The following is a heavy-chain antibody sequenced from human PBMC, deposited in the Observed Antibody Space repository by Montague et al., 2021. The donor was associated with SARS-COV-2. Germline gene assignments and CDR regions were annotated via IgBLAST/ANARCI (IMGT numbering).Heavy chain of an antibody. D-gene: IGHD2-8*01. CDR1: GGSISSRNYY. Sequence: SETLSLTCTVSGGSISSRNYYWGWVREPAGKGLEWIGSMYYSGNTFYXPRLRSRVAISVDTSKSQLSLRLRSVTTADTAVCYCVRGRLGTVCTYYHGGFDFWGQGTTVTVSS. V-gene: IGHV4-39*01. J-gene: IGHJ3*01. CDR3: VRGRLGTVCTYYHGGFDF. CDR2: MYYSGNT.